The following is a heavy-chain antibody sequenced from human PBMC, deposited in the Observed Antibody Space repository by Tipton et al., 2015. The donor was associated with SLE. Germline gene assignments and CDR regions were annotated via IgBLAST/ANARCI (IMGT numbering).Heavy chain of an antibody. V-gene: IGHV3-66*01. Sequence: SLRLSCAASGFTVSSNYMSWVRQAPGKGLEWVSVIYSGGSTYYADSVKGRFTISRDNSKNTLYLQMNSLRAEDTAVYYCARGPKTTAHPWYFDLWGRGTLVTVSS. J-gene: IGHJ2*01. CDR3: ARGPKTTAHPWYFDL. D-gene: IGHD2-21*02. CDR1: GFTVSSNY. CDR2: IYSGGST.